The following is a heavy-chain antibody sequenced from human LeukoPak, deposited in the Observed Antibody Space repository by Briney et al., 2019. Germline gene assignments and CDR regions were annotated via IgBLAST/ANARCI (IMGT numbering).Heavy chain of an antibody. V-gene: IGHV1-8*01. J-gene: IGHJ3*02. Sequence: ASVKVSCKASGYTLTSYDINWVRQATGQGLEWMGWMNPNSGNTGYAQKFQGRVTMTRNTSISTAYMELSSLRSEDTAVYYCASRGSLGDDAFDIWGQGTMVTVSS. CDR3: ASRGSLGDDAFDI. D-gene: IGHD3-16*01. CDR2: MNPNSGNT. CDR1: GYTLTSYD.